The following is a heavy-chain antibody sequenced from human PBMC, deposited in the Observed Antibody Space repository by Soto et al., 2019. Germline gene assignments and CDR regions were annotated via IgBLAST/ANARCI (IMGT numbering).Heavy chain of an antibody. CDR1: GYSFTSYW. CDR2: IDPSDSYT. J-gene: IGHJ6*02. D-gene: IGHD4-17*01. V-gene: IGHV5-10-1*01. Sequence: GASLTISCKGSGYSFTSYWISWVRQMPGKCLEWMGRIDPSDSYTNYSPSFQGHVTISADQSISTAYLQWSSLKASDTAMYYCARQMGPMTTVPAYYYGMDVWGQGTTVTVSS. CDR3: ARQMGPMTTVPAYYYGMDV.